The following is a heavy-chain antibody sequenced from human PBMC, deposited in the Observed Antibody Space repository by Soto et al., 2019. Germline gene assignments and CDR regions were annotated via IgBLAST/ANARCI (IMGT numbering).Heavy chain of an antibody. CDR2: ISGSGGST. J-gene: IGHJ4*02. V-gene: IGHV3-23*01. CDR1: GFTFSNYA. CDR3: AKDPGSTGATLGN. D-gene: IGHD1-1*01. Sequence: EVQLLESGGGLVQPGGSLRLSCAASGFTFSNYAMNWVRQAPGKGLEWVSAISGSGGSTYYADSVKGRLTISRDSSKNTLYLPMNSLRAEDTAVYYCAKDPGSTGATLGNWGQGILVTVSS.